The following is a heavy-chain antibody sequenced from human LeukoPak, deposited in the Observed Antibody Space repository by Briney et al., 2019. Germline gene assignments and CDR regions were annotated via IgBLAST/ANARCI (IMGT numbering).Heavy chain of an antibody. Sequence: ASVKVSCKASGYTFTGYYMHWVRQAPGQGLEWMGWINPNSGGTNYAQKFQGRVTMTRDTFISTAYMELSRLRSDDTAVYYCARWGIGDLRNTFDIWGHGTMVTVSS. J-gene: IGHJ3*02. V-gene: IGHV1-2*02. CDR2: INPNSGGT. CDR1: GYTFTGYY. D-gene: IGHD3-10*01. CDR3: ARWGIGDLRNTFDI.